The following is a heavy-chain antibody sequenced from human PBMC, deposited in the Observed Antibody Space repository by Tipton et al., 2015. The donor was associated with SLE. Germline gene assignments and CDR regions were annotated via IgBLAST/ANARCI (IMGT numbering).Heavy chain of an antibody. Sequence: PGLVKPSETLSLTCAVSGYSISSGYYWGWIRQPPGKGLEWIGSIYHSGSTYYNPSLKSRVTISVDTSKNQFSLKLSSVTAADTAVYYCARHRGFLEWLNWFDPWGQGTLVTVSS. V-gene: IGHV4-38-2*01. CDR1: GYSISSGYY. D-gene: IGHD3-3*01. CDR3: ARHRGFLEWLNWFDP. CDR2: IYHSGST. J-gene: IGHJ5*02.